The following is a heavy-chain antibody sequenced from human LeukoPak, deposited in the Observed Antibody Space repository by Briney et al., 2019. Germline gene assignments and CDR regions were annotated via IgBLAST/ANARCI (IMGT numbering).Heavy chain of an antibody. CDR1: GYTFTSYA. CDR3: ARGLRITMVRGVIITNYYYYYMDV. CDR2: INAGNGNT. Sequence: ASVKVSCKASGYTFTSYAMHWVRQAPGQRLEWMGWINAGNGNTKYSQEFQGRVTITADESTSTAYMELSSLRSEDTAVYYCARGLRITMVRGVIITNYYYYYMDVWGKGTTVTISS. D-gene: IGHD3-10*01. J-gene: IGHJ6*03. V-gene: IGHV1-3*03.